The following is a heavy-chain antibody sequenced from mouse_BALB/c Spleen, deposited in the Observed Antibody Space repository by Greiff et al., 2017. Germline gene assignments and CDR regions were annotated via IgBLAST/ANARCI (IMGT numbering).Heavy chain of an antibody. V-gene: IGHV4-1*02. CDR1: GFAFSRYW. J-gene: IGHJ4*01. CDR3: ARALRGYAMDY. CDR2: INPDSSTI. Sequence: EVKLMESGGGLVQPGGSLKLSCAASGFAFSRYWMSWVRQAPGKGLEWIGEINPDSSTINYTPSLKDKFIISRDNAKNTLYLQMSKVRSEDTALYYCARALRGYAMDYWGQGTSVTVSS.